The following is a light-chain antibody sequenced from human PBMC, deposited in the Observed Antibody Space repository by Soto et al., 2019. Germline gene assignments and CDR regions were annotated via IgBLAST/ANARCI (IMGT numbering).Light chain of an antibody. CDR2: DAS. V-gene: IGKV3-15*01. J-gene: IGKJ2*01. CDR3: QQYGSSSYT. CDR1: QSVSNN. Sequence: ILMTQSPATLSVSPGERATLSCRASQSVSNNLAWYQQKPGQAPRLLIYDASTRATGIPARFSGSGSGTEFTLTITGLQSEDFAVYYCQQYGSSSYTFGQGTQLEIK.